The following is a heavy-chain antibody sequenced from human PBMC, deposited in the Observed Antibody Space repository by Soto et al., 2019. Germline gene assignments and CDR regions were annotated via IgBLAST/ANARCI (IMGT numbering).Heavy chain of an antibody. CDR3: VRGGSNYAS. CDR2: IKPDESEK. J-gene: IGHJ5*02. D-gene: IGHD4-4*01. V-gene: IGHV3-7*01. Sequence: EVQLVESGGGLVQPGGSLRLSCTASGFTFSDSWMTWVRQAPGKGLEWVARIKPDESEKKYADSVKGRFSISRDNAKNSMYLQMDSQRGEDTAVYYCVRGGSNYASWGQGPLVTVSS. CDR1: GFTFSDSW.